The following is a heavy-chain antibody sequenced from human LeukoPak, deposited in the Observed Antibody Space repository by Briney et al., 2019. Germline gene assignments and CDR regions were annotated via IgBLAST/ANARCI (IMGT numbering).Heavy chain of an antibody. D-gene: IGHD1-26*01. Sequence: GGSLRLPCAASGFTFSSYWMHWVRQAPRKGLVWVSRINGDRSTTSYADSVKGRFTISRDNAKNTLYLQMNSLRVEDTAVYYCARSRSSGFDSWGQGTLVTVSS. CDR2: INGDRSTT. CDR3: ARSRSSGFDS. V-gene: IGHV3-74*01. CDR1: GFTFSSYW. J-gene: IGHJ4*02.